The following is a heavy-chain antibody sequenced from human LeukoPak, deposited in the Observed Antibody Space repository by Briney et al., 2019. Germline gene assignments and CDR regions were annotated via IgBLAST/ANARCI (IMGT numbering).Heavy chain of an antibody. CDR1: GFTFSTYA. CDR2: ISGSGAKT. V-gene: IGHV3-23*01. CDR3: ARDRSSGWPYYFDY. D-gene: IGHD6-19*01. J-gene: IGHJ4*02. Sequence: GGSLRLSCAASGFTFSTYAMNWVRQAPGKGLEWVSAISGSGAKTYYADFVKGRFTISRDNSKNTLYLQMNSLRAEDTAVYYCARDRSSGWPYYFDYWGQGTLVTVSS.